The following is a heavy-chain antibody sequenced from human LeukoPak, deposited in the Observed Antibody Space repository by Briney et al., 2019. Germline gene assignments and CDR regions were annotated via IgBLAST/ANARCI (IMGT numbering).Heavy chain of an antibody. Sequence: ASVKVSCKASGYTFTSYDINWVRQATGQGLEWMGWMNPNSGNTGYAQKFQGRVTMTRNTSISTAYMELRSLRSDDTAVYYCASATTYCGADCYPLDAFDIWGQGTMVTVSS. CDR1: GYTFTSYD. J-gene: IGHJ3*02. CDR2: MNPNSGNT. CDR3: ASATTYCGADCYPLDAFDI. D-gene: IGHD2-21*02. V-gene: IGHV1-8*01.